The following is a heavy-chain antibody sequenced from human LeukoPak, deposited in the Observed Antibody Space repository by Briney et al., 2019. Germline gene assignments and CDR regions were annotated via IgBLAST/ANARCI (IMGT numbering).Heavy chain of an antibody. CDR2: IYYSGST. CDR1: GGSISSYY. J-gene: IGHJ3*02. D-gene: IGHD3-3*01. CDR3: ARAGSYYDGWSGRGGFDI. V-gene: IGHV4-59*08. Sequence: SETPSLTCTVSGGSISSYYWSWIRQPPGKGLEWTGYIYYSGSTNYNPSLKRRVTISLDTSKNQFSLKLSSVTAADTAVYYCARAGSYYDGWSGRGGFDIWGQGTMVTVSS.